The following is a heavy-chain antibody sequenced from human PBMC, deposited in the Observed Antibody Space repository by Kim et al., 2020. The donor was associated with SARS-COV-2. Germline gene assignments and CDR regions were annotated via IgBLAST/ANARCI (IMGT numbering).Heavy chain of an antibody. V-gene: IGHV1-58*01. J-gene: IGHJ3*02. Sequence: SVKVSCKASGFTFTSSAVQWVRQARGQRLEWIGWIVVGSGNTNYAQKFQERVTITRDMSTSTAYMELSSLRSEDTAVYYCAADGTREQWLVRSDIWGQGTMVTVSS. CDR3: AADGTREQWLVRSDI. CDR2: IVVGSGNT. D-gene: IGHD6-19*01. CDR1: GFTFTSSA.